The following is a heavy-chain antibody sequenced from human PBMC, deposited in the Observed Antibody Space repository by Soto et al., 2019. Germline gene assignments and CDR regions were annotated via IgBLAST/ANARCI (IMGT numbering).Heavy chain of an antibody. CDR2: ISGSGGRT. CDR3: ARDLGAWKFDY. CDR1: GFTFSSYA. Sequence: GSLRLSCAASGFTFSSYAMSWVRQAPGKGLEWVSAISGSGGRTYYADSVKGRFTISRDNSKNTLYLHMNSLRGEDTAMYFCARDLGAWKFDYWGQGTLVTVSS. J-gene: IGHJ4*02. D-gene: IGHD1-1*01. V-gene: IGHV3-23*01.